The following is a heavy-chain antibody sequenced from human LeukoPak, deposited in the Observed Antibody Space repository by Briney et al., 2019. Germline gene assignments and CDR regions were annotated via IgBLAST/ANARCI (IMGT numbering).Heavy chain of an antibody. V-gene: IGHV5-10-1*04. CDR2: FNRDAAT. Sequence: WGRQPPGDRLERRREFNRDAATNYNPSFKGQVTISADKSSSTAYLQWSSLKASDTAMYYCARGGIPGGNYYREHFDYWGQGTLVTVSS. CDR3: ARGGIPGGNYYREHFDY. D-gene: IGHD1-26*01. J-gene: IGHJ4*02.